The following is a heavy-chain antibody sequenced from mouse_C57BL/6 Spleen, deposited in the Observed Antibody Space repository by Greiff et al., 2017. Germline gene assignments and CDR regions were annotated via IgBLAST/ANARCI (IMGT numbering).Heavy chain of an antibody. Sequence: EVKLVESGGGLVQPGGSLSLSCAASGFTFTDYYMSWVRQPPGKALEWLGFISNKANGYTTESSASVKGRFTISRANTPSFLYLQKNALRAEDRATYDGARIWDYDYWFAYWGQGTLVTVSA. D-gene: IGHD2-4*01. J-gene: IGHJ3*01. CDR3: ARIWDYDYWFAY. CDR2: ISNKANGYTT. V-gene: IGHV7-3*01. CDR1: GFTFTDYY.